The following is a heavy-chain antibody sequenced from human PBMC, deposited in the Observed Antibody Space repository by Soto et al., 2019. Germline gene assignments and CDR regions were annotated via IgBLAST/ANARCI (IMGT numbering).Heavy chain of an antibody. Sequence: GESLKISCKGVGYKFGSTWIGWVRQMPGKGLEWMGIIKPGTSDIRYSPSCRGHVTISADEAVSTAYLQWSSLKASDTAMYYCARQLSHICDSWGQGTLVTVSS. CDR2: IKPGTSDI. CDR3: ARQLSHICDS. J-gene: IGHJ4*02. D-gene: IGHD3-3*02. V-gene: IGHV5-51*01. CDR1: GYKFGSTW.